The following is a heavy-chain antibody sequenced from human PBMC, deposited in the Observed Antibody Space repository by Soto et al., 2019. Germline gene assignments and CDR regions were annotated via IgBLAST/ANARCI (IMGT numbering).Heavy chain of an antibody. CDR1: GFTFSSYW. D-gene: IGHD1-26*01. CDR3: ARDLGPVYFDDAFDI. V-gene: IGHV3-74*01. J-gene: IGHJ3*02. CDR2: INSDGSST. Sequence: EVQLVESGGGLVQPGGSLRLSCAASGFTFSSYWMHWVRQAPGKGLVWVSRINSDGSSTSYADSVKGRFTISRDNAKNTLYLQMYSLRAEDTAVYYCARDLGPVYFDDAFDIWGQGTMVTVSS.